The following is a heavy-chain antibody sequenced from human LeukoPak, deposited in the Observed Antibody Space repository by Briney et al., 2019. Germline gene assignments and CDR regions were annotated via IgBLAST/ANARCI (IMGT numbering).Heavy chain of an antibody. CDR2: IVVGSGNT. CDR3: AAGLGESSGYYYVFGLS. V-gene: IGHV1-58*01. J-gene: IGHJ5*02. CDR1: GFTFTSSA. Sequence: ASVKVSCKASGFTFTSSAVQWVRQARGQRLEWIGWIVVGSGNTNHAQKFQERVTITRDMSTSTAYMELSSLRSEDTAVYYCAAGLGESSGYYYVFGLSWGQGTLVTVSS. D-gene: IGHD3-22*01.